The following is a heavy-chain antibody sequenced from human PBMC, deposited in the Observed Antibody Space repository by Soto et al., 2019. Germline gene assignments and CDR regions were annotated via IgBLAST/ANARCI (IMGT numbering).Heavy chain of an antibody. CDR3: ARQIYDSDTGPNFQYYFDS. J-gene: IGHJ4*02. D-gene: IGHD3-22*01. CDR2: IDPSDSQT. Sequence: PGESLKISCNGSGYIFAGYWITWVRQKPGKGLEWMGRIDPSDSQTYYSPSFRGHVTISVTKSITTVFLQWSSLRASGTAMYYCARQIYDSDTGPNFQYYFDSWGQGTPVTVSS. CDR1: GYIFAGYW. V-gene: IGHV5-10-1*01.